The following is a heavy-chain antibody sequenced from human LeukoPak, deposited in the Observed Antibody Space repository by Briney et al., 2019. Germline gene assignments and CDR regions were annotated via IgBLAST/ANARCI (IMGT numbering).Heavy chain of an antibody. CDR1: VGTFSSYA. J-gene: IGHJ6*03. Sequence: ASEKVSCKASVGTFSSYAISWMRHAPGQGLEWMGGIIPILGTANYAQKFQGRVTITTDESTSTAYMELSSLRSEDTAVYYCATRRGSSSSWMGWYYYYMDVWCKGTTVTVSS. CDR2: IIPILGTA. D-gene: IGHD6-6*01. CDR3: ATRRGSSSSWMGWYYYYMDV. V-gene: IGHV1-69*05.